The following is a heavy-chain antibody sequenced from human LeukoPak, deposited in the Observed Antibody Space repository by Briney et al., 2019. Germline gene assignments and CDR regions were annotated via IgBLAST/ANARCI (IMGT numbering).Heavy chain of an antibody. Sequence: GGSLRLSCAASGFTFSSYAMSWVRQAPGKGLEWDSVISGSGGTTYYADSVKGRFTISRDNSKNTLYLQMNSLRAEDTSLYYCAKGRLDYGDYYVDDWGQGTLVTVSS. CDR3: AKGRLDYGDYYVDD. V-gene: IGHV3-23*01. CDR1: GFTFSSYA. D-gene: IGHD2-21*02. CDR2: ISGSGGTT. J-gene: IGHJ4*02.